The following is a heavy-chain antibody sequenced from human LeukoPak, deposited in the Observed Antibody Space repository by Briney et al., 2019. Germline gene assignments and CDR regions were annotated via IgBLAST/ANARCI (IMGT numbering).Heavy chain of an antibody. D-gene: IGHD3-22*01. CDR1: GGSISSGSYY. V-gene: IGHV4-61*02. CDR3: AREGRDYDISGYPYYYYSMDV. J-gene: IGHJ6*02. Sequence: SETLSLTCTVSGGSISSGSYYWSWIRQPAGKGLEWIGRIYTTGSTNYNPSLKSRVTISGDTSKNQFSLKLSSVTAADTAVYYCAREGRDYDISGYPYYYYSMDVWGQGTTVPVSS. CDR2: IYTTGST.